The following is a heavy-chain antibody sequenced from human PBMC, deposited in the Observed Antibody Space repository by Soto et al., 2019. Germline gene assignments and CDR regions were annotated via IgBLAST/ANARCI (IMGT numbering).Heavy chain of an antibody. V-gene: IGHV1-2*04. CDR1: GYTFTGYY. J-gene: IGHJ5*02. CDR3: ARASLVVRGYDSHNWFDP. D-gene: IGHD5-12*01. Sequence: ASVKVSCKASGYTFTGYYMHWVRQAPGQGLEWMGWINPNSGGTNYAQKFQGWVTMTRDTSISTAYMELSRLRSDDTAVYYCARASLVVRGYDSHNWFDPWGQGTLVTVSS. CDR2: INPNSGGT.